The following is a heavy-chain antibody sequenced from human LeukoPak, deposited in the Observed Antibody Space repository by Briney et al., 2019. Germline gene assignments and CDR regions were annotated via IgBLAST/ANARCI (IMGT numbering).Heavy chain of an antibody. Sequence: GGSLRLSCAASGFTFSDYYMSWIRQAPGKGLEWVSYISSSGSTIYYADSVKGRFTISRDNAKNSLYLQMNSLRAEDTAVYYCARGGSSSWYPDPVHYYHGMDVWGKGPTV. D-gene: IGHD6-13*01. CDR1: GFTFSDYY. J-gene: IGHJ6*04. CDR3: ARGGSSSWYPDPVHYYHGMDV. CDR2: ISSSGSTI. V-gene: IGHV3-11*01.